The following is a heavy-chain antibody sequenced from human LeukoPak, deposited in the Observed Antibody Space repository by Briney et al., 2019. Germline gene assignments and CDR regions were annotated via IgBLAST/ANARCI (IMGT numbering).Heavy chain of an antibody. D-gene: IGHD3-10*01. V-gene: IGHV4-39*07. CDR2: IYYTGST. Sequence: SETLSLTCSVSGGSISYYWVWIRQPPGKGLEWIGSIYYTGSTYYNPSLKSRVTISVDTSKNQFSLKLSSVTAADTAVYYCARRYGSGSSGTFDYWGQGTLVTVSS. J-gene: IGHJ4*02. CDR1: GGSISYY. CDR3: ARRYGSGSSGTFDY.